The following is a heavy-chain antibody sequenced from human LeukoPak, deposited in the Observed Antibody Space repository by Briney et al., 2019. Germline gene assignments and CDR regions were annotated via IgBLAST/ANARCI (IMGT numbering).Heavy chain of an antibody. CDR3: ARGSDIVVVVAATRGNWFDP. Sequence: SETLSLTCTVSGGSISGYYWSWIRQPPGKGLEWIGEINHSGSTNYNPSLKSRVTISVDTSKNQFSLKLSSVTAADTAVYYCARGSDIVVVVAATRGNWFDPWGQGTLVTVSS. V-gene: IGHV4-34*01. CDR2: INHSGST. J-gene: IGHJ5*02. D-gene: IGHD2-15*01. CDR1: GGSISGYY.